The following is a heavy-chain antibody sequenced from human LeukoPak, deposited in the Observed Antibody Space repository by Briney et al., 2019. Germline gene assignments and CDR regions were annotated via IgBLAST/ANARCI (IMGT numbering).Heavy chain of an antibody. J-gene: IGHJ4*02. V-gene: IGHV4-34*01. Sequence: PSETLSLTCAVYGDSFTGYYWSWIRQPPGRGLEWIGEINDRGVTYSDPSLKSRVTISRDTSKSQFSLRLTSVTAADTAVYYRARGAMYYDVLTAHYKSDLLDSWGQGTLVTVSS. CDR1: GDSFTGYY. CDR3: ARGAMYYDVLTAHYKSDLLDS. CDR2: INDRGVT. D-gene: IGHD3-9*01.